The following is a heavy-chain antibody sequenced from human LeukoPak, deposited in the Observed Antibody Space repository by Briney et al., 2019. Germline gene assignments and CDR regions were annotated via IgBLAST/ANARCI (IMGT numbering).Heavy chain of an antibody. CDR3: ATFPLRYCSSTSCYLYYYYGMDV. J-gene: IGHJ6*02. V-gene: IGHV1-18*01. Sequence: ASVKVSCKASGYTFTSYGISWVRQAPGQGLEWMGWISAYNGNTNYAQTLQGRVTMTTDTSTSTAYMELRSLRSDDTAVYYCATFPLRYCSSTSCYLYYYYGMDVWGQGTTVTVSS. D-gene: IGHD2-2*01. CDR2: ISAYNGNT. CDR1: GYTFTSYG.